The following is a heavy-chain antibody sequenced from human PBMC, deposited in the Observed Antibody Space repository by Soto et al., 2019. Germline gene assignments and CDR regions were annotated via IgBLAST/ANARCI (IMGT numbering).Heavy chain of an antibody. D-gene: IGHD2-2*01. CDR1: GGSISSSSYY. CDR3: ARVGGDCSSTSCYAFDI. CDR2: IYYSGST. J-gene: IGHJ3*02. Sequence: PSETLSLTCTVSGGSISSSSYYWGWIRQPPGKGLEWIGSIYYSGSTYYNPSLKSRVTISVDTSKNQFSLKLSSVTAADTAVYYCARVGGDCSSTSCYAFDIWGQGTMVTVSS. V-gene: IGHV4-39*07.